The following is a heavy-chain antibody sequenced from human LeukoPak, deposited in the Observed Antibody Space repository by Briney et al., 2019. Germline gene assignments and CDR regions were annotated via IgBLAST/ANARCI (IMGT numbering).Heavy chain of an antibody. V-gene: IGHV5-51*01. D-gene: IGHD5-18*01. CDR1: GYSFSRYW. CDR3: ARVYSYDLYGMDV. Sequence: GKSLKISCKGSGYSFSRYWIGWVRQMPGKGLEWMGIIYPGDSDVRYSPSLQGQVTISVDRSISSAFLQWSSLKASDTAMYYCARVYSYDLYGMDVWGQGTTVTVSS. CDR2: IYPGDSDV. J-gene: IGHJ6*02.